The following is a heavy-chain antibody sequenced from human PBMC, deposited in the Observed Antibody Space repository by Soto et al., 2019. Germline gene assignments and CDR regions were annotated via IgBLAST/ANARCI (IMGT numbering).Heavy chain of an antibody. CDR2: ISAYNGNT. D-gene: IGHD3-10*01. J-gene: IGHJ5*02. CDR3: ARVEAVLLWFGELLTNWFDP. Sequence: QVQLVQSGAEVKKPGASVKVSCKASGYTFTSYGISWVRQAPGQGLVWMGWISAYNGNTNYAQKLKGRVTMTTDTSTSTAYMELRSLRSDDTAVYYCARVEAVLLWFGELLTNWFDPWGQGTLVTVSS. V-gene: IGHV1-18*01. CDR1: GYTFTSYG.